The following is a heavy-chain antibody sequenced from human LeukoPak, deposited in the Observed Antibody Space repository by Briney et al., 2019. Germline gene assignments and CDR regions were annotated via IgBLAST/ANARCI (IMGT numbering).Heavy chain of an antibody. J-gene: IGHJ3*02. Sequence: GGCLRLSCAASGFTFSSYTMNWVRPAPGRGLEWVSYISGSGSTKYYADSVKGRFTISRDNAKNSLYLQMNSLRDEDTAVYYCARAYGAFDIWGQGTMVTVSS. CDR3: ARAYGAFDI. CDR1: GFTFSSYT. D-gene: IGHD2-8*01. CDR2: ISGSGSTK. V-gene: IGHV3-48*02.